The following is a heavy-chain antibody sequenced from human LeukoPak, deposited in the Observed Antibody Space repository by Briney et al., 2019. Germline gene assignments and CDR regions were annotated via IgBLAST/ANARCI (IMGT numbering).Heavy chain of an antibody. D-gene: IGHD6-6*01. CDR2: IYHSGNT. CDR1: GGSISSYY. CDR3: ARHSSSSRGWFDP. Sequence: PSETLSLTCTVSGGSISSYYWTWIRQPPGKGLEWIGYIYHSGNTNYNPSLKSRVTMSVDTSTNQFSLKVSSVTAADTAVYYCARHSSSSRGWFDPWGQGTLVTVSS. V-gene: IGHV4-59*01. J-gene: IGHJ5*02.